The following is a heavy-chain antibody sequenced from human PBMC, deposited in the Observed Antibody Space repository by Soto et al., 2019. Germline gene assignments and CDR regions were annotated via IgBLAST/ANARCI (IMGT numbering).Heavy chain of an antibody. V-gene: IGHV4-39*01. CDR2: IYYSGST. J-gene: IGHJ6*02. Sequence: PSETLSLTCTVSGGSISSSSYYWGWIRQPPGKGLEWIGSIYYSGSTYYNPSLKSRVTISVDTSKNQFSLKLSSVTAADTAVYYCASPGIAAAGTNYYYYGMDVWGQGTTVTVSS. CDR3: ASPGIAAAGTNYYYYGMDV. D-gene: IGHD6-13*01. CDR1: GGSISSSSYY.